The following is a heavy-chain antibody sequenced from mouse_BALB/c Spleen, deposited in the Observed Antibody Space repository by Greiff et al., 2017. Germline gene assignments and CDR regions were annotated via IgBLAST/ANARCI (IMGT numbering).Heavy chain of an antibody. Sequence: EVLLVESGGGLVKPGGSLKLSCEASGFAFSSYDMSWVRQTPEKRLEWVAYISSGGGSTYYPDSVKGRFTISRDNAKNTLYLQMSSLKSEDTAMYYCARAEGFAYWGQGTLVTVSA. CDR2: ISSGGGST. CDR3: ARAEGFAY. CDR1: GFAFSSYD. V-gene: IGHV5-12-1*01. J-gene: IGHJ3*01.